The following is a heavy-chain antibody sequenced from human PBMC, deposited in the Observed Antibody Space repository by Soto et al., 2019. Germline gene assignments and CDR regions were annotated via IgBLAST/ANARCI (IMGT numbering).Heavy chain of an antibody. Sequence: QVQLVQSGAEVKKPGASVKVSCKASGYTFTSYGISWVRQAPGQGLEWMGWISAYNGNTNYAQKLQGRVTRTTGNSTSTADMELRSLRSDDTAVYYCAREMPSPGGYYCGMDVWGQGATVTVSS. V-gene: IGHV1-18*01. D-gene: IGHD2-2*01. CDR1: GYTFTSYG. J-gene: IGHJ6*02. CDR3: AREMPSPGGYYCGMDV. CDR2: ISAYNGNT.